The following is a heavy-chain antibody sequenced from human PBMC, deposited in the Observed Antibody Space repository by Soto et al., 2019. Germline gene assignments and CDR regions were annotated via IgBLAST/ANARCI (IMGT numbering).Heavy chain of an antibody. Sequence: PSETLSLTCAVYGGSFSGYYWSWIRQPPGKGLEWIGEINHSGSTNYNPSLKSRVTISVDTSKNQFSLKLSSVTAADTAVYYCARTQGARGYGMDVWGQGTTVTVSS. J-gene: IGHJ6*02. D-gene: IGHD1-26*01. CDR2: INHSGST. CDR3: ARTQGARGYGMDV. V-gene: IGHV4-34*01. CDR1: GGSFSGYY.